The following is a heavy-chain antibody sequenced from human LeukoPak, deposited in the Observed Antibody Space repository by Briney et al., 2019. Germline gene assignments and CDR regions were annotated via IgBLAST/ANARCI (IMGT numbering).Heavy chain of an antibody. Sequence: GGSLRLSCAASGFTLSSYAMSWVRQAPGKGLEWVSAISGSGGSTYYADSVKGRFTISRDNSKNTLYLQMNSLRAEDTAVYYCAKGGSYYGSGPLDYWGQGTLVTVSS. CDR1: GFTLSSYA. CDR2: ISGSGGST. J-gene: IGHJ4*02. CDR3: AKGGSYYGSGPLDY. D-gene: IGHD3-10*01. V-gene: IGHV3-23*01.